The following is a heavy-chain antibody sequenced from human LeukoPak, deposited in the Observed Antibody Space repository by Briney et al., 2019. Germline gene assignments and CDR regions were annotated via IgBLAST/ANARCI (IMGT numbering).Heavy chain of an antibody. Sequence: GRSRRLPCAALGFSFIGYGMHWGRRAPGKGLNWWGVISDDGRRKDYADSVKGRFTISRDNSKDTLYLQMNSLRAEDTAVYYCAKRPSDYGDYVSFFDYGGQGTLVTVSS. D-gene: IGHD4-17*01. CDR1: GFSFIGYG. CDR2: ISDDGRRK. J-gene: IGHJ4*02. CDR3: AKRPSDYGDYVSFFDY. V-gene: IGHV3-30*18.